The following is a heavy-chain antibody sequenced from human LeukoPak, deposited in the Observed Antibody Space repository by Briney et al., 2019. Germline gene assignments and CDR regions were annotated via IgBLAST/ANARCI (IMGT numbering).Heavy chain of an antibody. CDR2: ISSSSSYI. J-gene: IGHJ6*03. CDR3: ASYRSGYYYCYYYYIDV. Sequence: PGGSLRLSCAASGLTFSSYSMHWVRQAPGRGLEWVSSISSSSSYIYYADSVKGRFTISRDNAENSLYLQMISLRAEDTAVYYWASYRSGYYYCYYYYIDVWGKGTTVTVSS. V-gene: IGHV3-21*01. D-gene: IGHD3-22*01. CDR1: GLTFSSYS.